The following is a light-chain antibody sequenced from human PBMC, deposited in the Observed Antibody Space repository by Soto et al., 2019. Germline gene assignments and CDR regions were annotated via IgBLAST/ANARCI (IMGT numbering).Light chain of an antibody. CDR3: RSYTSSSTYV. Sequence: QSALTQPASVSGSPGQSITISCTGTSSDVGGYNYVSWYQQHPGKAPKLMIYDVSNRPSGGSNRFSGSKSGNTASLTISGLHAEDEADYYCRSYTSSSTYVFGTGTKLTVL. CDR2: DVS. J-gene: IGLJ1*01. V-gene: IGLV2-14*01. CDR1: SSDVGGYNY.